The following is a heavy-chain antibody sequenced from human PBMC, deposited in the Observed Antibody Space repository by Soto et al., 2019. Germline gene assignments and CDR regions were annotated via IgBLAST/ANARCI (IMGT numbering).Heavy chain of an antibody. D-gene: IGHD6-19*01. Sequence: QVQLQESGPGLLKPSQTLSLTCSVSGASITTGAYYWSWIRQSPGRGLEWIAYVYYNGNTYYNPSLEIRLSISVDTSKSQFSLKLHSVTAADTAVYYCAKYQGLIEVFDVWGQGTMVTVSS. CDR3: AKYQGLIEVFDV. CDR1: GASITTGAYY. V-gene: IGHV4-30-4*01. J-gene: IGHJ3*01. CDR2: VYYNGNT.